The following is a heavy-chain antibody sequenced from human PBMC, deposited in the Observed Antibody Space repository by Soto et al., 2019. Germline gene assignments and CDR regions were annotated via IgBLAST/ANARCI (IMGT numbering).Heavy chain of an antibody. CDR3: ARRLGAVAGTSWFDP. Sequence: PSETLSLTCKVSGGSISSYYWSWIRQPPGKGLEWIGYIFYSGSTNYNPSLKSRVTISIDTSKNQLSLKLSSVTAADTAVYYCARRLGAVAGTSWFDPWGQGTLVTVSS. J-gene: IGHJ5*02. V-gene: IGHV4-59*08. CDR1: GGSISSYY. D-gene: IGHD6-19*01. CDR2: IFYSGST.